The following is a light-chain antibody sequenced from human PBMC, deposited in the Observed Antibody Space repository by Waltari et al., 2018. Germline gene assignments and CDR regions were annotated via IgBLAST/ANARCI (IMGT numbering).Light chain of an antibody. V-gene: IGKV3-20*01. CDR3: QQYSASTGT. J-gene: IGKJ1*01. CDR2: GAS. CDR1: QTININH. Sequence: EIVLTQSPGTMSLSPGDRAILSCRASQTININHLAWYQQKPGQAPRLLIHGASSRAIGIPDRFFGSGSGTDFTLTISRLEPEDSGVYYCQQYSASTGTFGQGTKVEIK.